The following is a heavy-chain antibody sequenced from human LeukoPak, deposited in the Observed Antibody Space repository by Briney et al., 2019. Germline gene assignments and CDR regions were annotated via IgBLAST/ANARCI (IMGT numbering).Heavy chain of an antibody. D-gene: IGHD3-22*01. CDR3: AKVPSQLSNYYDMSH. J-gene: IGHJ4*02. CDR1: GFTFSRYG. CDR2: ISYDGSKK. Sequence: PGRSLRLSCAASGFTFSRYGMHWVRQAPGKGLEWVAVISYDGSKKYYAYSVKGRFTISRDNSKNTLYLQMISLRAEDTAVYYCAKVPSQLSNYYDMSHWGQGTLVTVSS. V-gene: IGHV3-30*18.